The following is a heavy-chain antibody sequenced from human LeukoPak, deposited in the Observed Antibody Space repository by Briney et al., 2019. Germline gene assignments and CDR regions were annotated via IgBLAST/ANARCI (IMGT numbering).Heavy chain of an antibody. J-gene: IGHJ4*02. CDR2: VNGNGGST. Sequence: GGSLRLSCAASGFSFSTYATSWVRQAPGKGLEWVSGVNGNGGSTSYADSVKGRFTISRDNSKNTLYLQMNSLRAEDTAVYYCARVVGALDYWGQGTLVTVSS. CDR3: ARVVGALDY. D-gene: IGHD1-26*01. CDR1: GFSFSTYA. V-gene: IGHV3-23*01.